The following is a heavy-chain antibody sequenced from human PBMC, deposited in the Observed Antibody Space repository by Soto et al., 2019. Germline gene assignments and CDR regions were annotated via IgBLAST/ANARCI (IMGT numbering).Heavy chain of an antibody. J-gene: IGHJ4*02. CDR1: GGTFSSYT. V-gene: IGHV1-69*02. CDR2: IIPILGIA. Sequence: QVQLVQSGAEVKKPGSSVKVSCKASGGTFSSYTISWVRQAPGQGLEWMGRIIPILGIANYAQKFQGRVTITADQSTSTAYMELSSLRSEDTAVYYCARGEDSSGYYPLFFDYWGQGTLVTVSS. CDR3: ARGEDSSGYYPLFFDY. D-gene: IGHD3-22*01.